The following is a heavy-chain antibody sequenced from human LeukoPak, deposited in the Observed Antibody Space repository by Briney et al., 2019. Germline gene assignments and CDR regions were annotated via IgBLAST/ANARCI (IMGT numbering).Heavy chain of an antibody. J-gene: IGHJ4*02. CDR1: EFTFFTYW. D-gene: IGHD1-26*01. CDR2: IKQDGSEK. Sequence: GGSLRLSCAASEFTFFTYWMTWVRQAPGKGLEWVANIKQDGSEKYYVDSVKGRFTISRDNTKNSLYLQMNSLRVEDTAVYYCAKTGRKSRGVDIVRKKETGYYYYLDVWGQGTLVTVSS. CDR3: AKTGRKSRGVDIVRKKETGYYYYLDV. V-gene: IGHV3-7*01.